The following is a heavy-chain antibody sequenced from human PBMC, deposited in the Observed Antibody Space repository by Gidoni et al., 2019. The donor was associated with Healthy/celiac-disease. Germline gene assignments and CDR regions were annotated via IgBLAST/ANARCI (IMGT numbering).Heavy chain of an antibody. D-gene: IGHD3-10*01. CDR2: INHSGST. CDR3: ARAHRYYYGSGYRGGAFDI. V-gene: IGHV4-34*01. CDR1: GGSFSGYY. J-gene: IGHJ3*02. Sequence: QVQLQQWGAGLLKPSETLSLTCAVYGGSFSGYYWTWIRQPPGKGLEWIGEINHSGSTTYNPSLKSRVTISGDTSKNQFSLKLSSVTAADTALYYCARAHRYYYGSGYRGGAFDIWGQGTMVTVS.